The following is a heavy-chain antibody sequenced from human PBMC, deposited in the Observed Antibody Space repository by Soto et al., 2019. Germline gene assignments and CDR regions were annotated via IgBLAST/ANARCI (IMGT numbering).Heavy chain of an antibody. CDR3: ARRIEVEYDFEREVLDY. Sequence: GGSLRLSCAASGFTFSSYSMNWVRQAPGKGLEWVSSISSSSSYIYYADSVKGRFTISRDNAKNSLYLQMNSLRAEDTAVYYCARRIEVEYDFEREVLDYWGQGTLVTVSS. J-gene: IGHJ4*02. D-gene: IGHD3-3*01. CDR2: ISSSSSYI. V-gene: IGHV3-21*01. CDR1: GFTFSSYS.